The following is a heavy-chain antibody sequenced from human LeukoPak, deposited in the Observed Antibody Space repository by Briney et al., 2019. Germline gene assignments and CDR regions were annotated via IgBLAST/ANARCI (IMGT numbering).Heavy chain of an antibody. CDR3: AKDKRTTAGIVGAGAWVA. D-gene: IGHD1-26*01. Sequence: TGGSLRLSCAASGFTFSSYGMHWVRQAPGKGLEWVAFIRYDGSNKYYADSVKGRFTISRDNSKNTLYLQMNSLRAEDTAVYYCAKDKRTTAGIVGAGAWVAWGQGTLVTVSS. V-gene: IGHV3-30*02. J-gene: IGHJ5*02. CDR2: IRYDGSNK. CDR1: GFTFSSYG.